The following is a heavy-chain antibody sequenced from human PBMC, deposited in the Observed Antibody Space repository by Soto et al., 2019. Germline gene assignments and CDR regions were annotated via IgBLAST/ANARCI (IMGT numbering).Heavy chain of an antibody. D-gene: IGHD1-26*01. V-gene: IGHV5-10-1*01. J-gene: IGHJ6*02. CDR2: IDPGDSST. Sequence: GESLKISCQGSGYSFTTYWISWVRQMPGKGLEWMGKIDPGDSSTNYSPSFRGHITISVDRSINTAHLQFSSLKAADTAVYYCARLEKWYYNFYGLDVWGQGTMVTVSS. CDR3: ARLEKWYYNFYGLDV. CDR1: GYSFTTYW.